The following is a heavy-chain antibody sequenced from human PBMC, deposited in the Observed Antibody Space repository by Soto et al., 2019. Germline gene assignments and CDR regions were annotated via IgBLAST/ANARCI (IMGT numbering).Heavy chain of an antibody. V-gene: IGHV3-7*03. D-gene: IGHD1-26*01. CDR1: GFPFSSYW. J-gene: IGHJ6*02. CDR3: ARSIVGAASGDYYYYYGMDV. CDR2: IKQDGSEK. Sequence: VVSRILSCAASGFPFSSYWMSWVRHAPGKGLEWVANIKQDGSEKYYVDSVKGRFTISRDNAKNSLYLQMNSLRAEDTAVYYCARSIVGAASGDYYYYYGMDVWGQGTTVNVS.